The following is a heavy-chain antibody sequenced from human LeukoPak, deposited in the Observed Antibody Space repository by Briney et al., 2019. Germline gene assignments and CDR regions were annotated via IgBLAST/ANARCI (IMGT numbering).Heavy chain of an antibody. D-gene: IGHD4-23*01. Sequence: ASVKVSCKTSGGAFSSYDISWLRQAPGQGFEWMGWISPYNGNTNYAQKLQGRVTMTTDTSTSTAYMELRSLRSDDTAVYYCATSYGGDSGGWYFDLWGRGTLVTVSS. J-gene: IGHJ2*01. V-gene: IGHV1-18*01. CDR3: ATSYGGDSGGWYFDL. CDR1: GGAFSSYD. CDR2: ISPYNGNT.